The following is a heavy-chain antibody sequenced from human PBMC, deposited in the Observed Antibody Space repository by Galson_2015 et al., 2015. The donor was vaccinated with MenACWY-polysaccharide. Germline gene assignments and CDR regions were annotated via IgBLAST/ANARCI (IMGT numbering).Heavy chain of an antibody. V-gene: IGHV3-23*01. CDR2: ISGSGGST. D-gene: IGHD6-19*01. CDR1: GFTFSSYA. Sequence: SLRLSCAASGFTFSSYAMRWVRQAPGKGLEWVSDISGSGGSTYYADSVKGRFTISRDNSKNTLYLQMNSLRAEDTAVYYCAKFPQGVAVLGGLDYWGQGTLVTVSP. J-gene: IGHJ4*02. CDR3: AKFPQGVAVLGGLDY.